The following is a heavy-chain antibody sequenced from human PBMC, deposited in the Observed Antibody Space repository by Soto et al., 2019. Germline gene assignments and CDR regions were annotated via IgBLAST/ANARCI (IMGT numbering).Heavy chain of an antibody. D-gene: IGHD6-6*01. CDR2: ISGSGSST. J-gene: IGHJ4*02. V-gene: IGHV3-23*01. CDR1: GFIFSNYA. Sequence: RGSLRLSCAASGFIFSNYAMSWVRQAPGKGLEWVSFISGSGSSTYYADSVKGRFTISRGNSKNTLYLQMNSLRAEDAAVYYCVREASSSGLHLDHWGRGTLVTVSS. CDR3: VREASSSGLHLDH.